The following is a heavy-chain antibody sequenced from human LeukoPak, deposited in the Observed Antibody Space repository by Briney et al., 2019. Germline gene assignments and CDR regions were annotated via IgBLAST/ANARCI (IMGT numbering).Heavy chain of an antibody. D-gene: IGHD3-22*01. CDR1: GGTFSSYA. CDR3: ARLTMIVGASGFDP. Sequence: GASVKVSCKASGGTFSSYAISWVRQMPGKGLEWMGIIYPGDSDTRYSPSFQGQVTISADKSISTAYLQWSSLKASDTAMYYCARLTMIVGASGFDPWGQGTLVTVSS. J-gene: IGHJ5*02. CDR2: IYPGDSDT. V-gene: IGHV5-51*01.